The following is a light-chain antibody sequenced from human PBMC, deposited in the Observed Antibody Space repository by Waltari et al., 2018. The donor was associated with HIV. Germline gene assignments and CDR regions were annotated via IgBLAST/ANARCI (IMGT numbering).Light chain of an antibody. CDR2: RNN. CDR3: AAWSGSLSGVV. V-gene: IGLV1-47*01. J-gene: IGLJ2*01. CDR1: SSNIGSYY. Sequence: QSVLTQPPSASGTPGQRVTISCSGSSSNIGSYYVYWYQQLPGTAPKLLIYRNNQRPSGVPDRFSGAKSGTSGSLAISGLRSEEEADYFCAAWSGSLSGVVFGGGTKLTVL.